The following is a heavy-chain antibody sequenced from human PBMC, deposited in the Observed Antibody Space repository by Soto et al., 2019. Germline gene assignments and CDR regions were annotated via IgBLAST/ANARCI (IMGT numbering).Heavy chain of an antibody. CDR3: GRVGQQCAETFDQ. D-gene: IGHD6-19*01. CDR2: INPSDGRT. Sequence: LKVACKAAGYPLGADYVDWVLHAPGQGLEWMGIINPSDGRTTYAQKFQGRLTLTRDTSSSTLFMELSSLKFEDTAFYYGGRVGQQCAETFDQWRQGCPVTSP. J-gene: IGHJ4*02. V-gene: IGHV1-46*01. CDR1: GYPLGADY.